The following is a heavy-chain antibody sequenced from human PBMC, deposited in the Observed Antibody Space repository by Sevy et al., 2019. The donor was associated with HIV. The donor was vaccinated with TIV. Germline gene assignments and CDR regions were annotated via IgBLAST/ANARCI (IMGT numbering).Heavy chain of an antibody. CDR2: ISYDGSNK. CDR1: GFTFSSYA. D-gene: IGHD3-22*01. V-gene: IGHV3-30-3*01. J-gene: IGHJ4*02. Sequence: GGSLRLSCAASGFTFSSYAMHWVRQAPGKGLEWVAVISYDGSNKYYADSVKGRFTISRDNSKSTLYLQMNSLRAEDTAVYYCARGGYYYDSSGYPNDFYYFDYWGQGTLVTVSS. CDR3: ARGGYYYDSSGYPNDFYYFDY.